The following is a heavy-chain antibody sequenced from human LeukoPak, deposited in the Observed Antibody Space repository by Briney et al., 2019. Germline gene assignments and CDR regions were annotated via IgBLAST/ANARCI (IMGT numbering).Heavy chain of an antibody. D-gene: IGHD7-27*01. CDR3: ARDHKDWGVFDY. CDR1: GFTFSSYS. V-gene: IGHV3-48*04. CDR2: ITHSGSTI. Sequence: GGSLRLSCAASGFTFSSYSMNWVRQAPGRGLEWVSYITHSGSTIYYADSVKGRFTISRDNAKNSLYLQMNSLRAEDTAVYYCARDHKDWGVFDYWGQGTLVTVSS. J-gene: IGHJ4*02.